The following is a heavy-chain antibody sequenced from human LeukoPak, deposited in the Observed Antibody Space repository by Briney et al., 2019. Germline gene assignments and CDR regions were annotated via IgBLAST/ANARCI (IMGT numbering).Heavy chain of an antibody. CDR2: ISYDGSNK. CDR3: AKEECYDSSGYSGCDFDY. J-gene: IGHJ4*02. V-gene: IGHV3-30*18. CDR1: GFTFSSYG. Sequence: GGSLRLSCAASGFTFSSYGMHWVRQAPGKGLEWVAVISYDGSNKYYADSVKGRFTISRDNSKNTLYLQMNSLRAEDTAVYYCAKEECYDSSGYSGCDFDYWGQGTLVTVSS. D-gene: IGHD3-22*01.